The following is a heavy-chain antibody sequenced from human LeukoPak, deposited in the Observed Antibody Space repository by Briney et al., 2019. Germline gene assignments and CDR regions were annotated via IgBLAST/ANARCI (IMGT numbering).Heavy chain of an antibody. J-gene: IGHJ4*02. CDR3: AKDLGGRYYDYFDY. D-gene: IGHD1-26*01. Sequence: GRSLRLSCAASGFTFDDYPMHWIRQAPGKGPEWVSGISSNSRSIDYADSVKGRFTISRDNAKNSLYLQMNSLRAEDTALYYCAKDLGGRYYDYFDYWGQGTLVTVSS. CDR2: ISSNSRSI. V-gene: IGHV3-9*01. CDR1: GFTFDDYP.